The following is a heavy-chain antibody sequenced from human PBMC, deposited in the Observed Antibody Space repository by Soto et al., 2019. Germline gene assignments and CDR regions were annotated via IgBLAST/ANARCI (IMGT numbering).Heavy chain of an antibody. V-gene: IGHV3-21*01. CDR3: ARELPSLDY. CDR2: ISSSSSSI. Sequence: EVQLVESGGGLVKPGGSLRLSCAASGFTFSSYSMNWVRQAPGKGLEWVSSISSSSSSIYYEDSVKGRFTISRDNAKNSLYLQMKRLRAEDTAVYYCARELPSLDYWGQGTLVTVAS. J-gene: IGHJ4*02. D-gene: IGHD5-18*01. CDR1: GFTFSSYS.